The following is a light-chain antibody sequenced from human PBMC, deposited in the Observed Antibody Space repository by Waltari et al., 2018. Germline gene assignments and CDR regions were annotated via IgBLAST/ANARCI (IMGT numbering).Light chain of an antibody. J-gene: IGLJ3*02. CDR2: VNSDGSH. Sequence: QLVLTQSPSASASLGASVKPTCTLSSGHSSTVIAWPPQRPETGPRYLMKVNSDGSHNKADGIPDRFSGSSSGAERYLTISSLQSEDEADYYCQTGGHGTWVFGGGTKLTVL. CDR1: SGHSSTV. CDR3: QTGGHGTWV. V-gene: IGLV4-69*01.